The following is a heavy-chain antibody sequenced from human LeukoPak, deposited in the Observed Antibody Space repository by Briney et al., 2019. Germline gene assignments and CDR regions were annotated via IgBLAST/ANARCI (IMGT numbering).Heavy chain of an antibody. CDR3: AREGSIAVAHDVFDI. J-gene: IGHJ3*02. CDR1: GFTFSNSW. V-gene: IGHV3-74*01. CDR2: INSDGSST. D-gene: IGHD6-19*01. Sequence: PGRSLRLSCAASGFTFSNSWMYWVRQAPGKGLVWVSRINSDGSSTTYADSVKGRFTISRDNAKNTLYLQLNSLRAEDTAVYYCAREGSIAVAHDVFDIWGQGTMVTVSS.